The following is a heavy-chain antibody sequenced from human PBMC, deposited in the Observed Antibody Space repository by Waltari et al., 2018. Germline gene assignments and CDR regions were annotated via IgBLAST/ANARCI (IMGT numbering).Heavy chain of an antibody. D-gene: IGHD5-18*01. CDR3: ARVFPDTAMVGRDYFDY. Sequence: QVQLQESGPGLVKPSQTLSLTCTVSGCPISSGGYYWSWNHQHPGKGLEWIGYIYYSGSTYYNPSLKSRVTISVDTSKNQFSLKLSSVTAADTAVYYCARVFPDTAMVGRDYFDYWGQGTLVTVSS. J-gene: IGHJ4*02. V-gene: IGHV4-31*03. CDR2: IYYSGST. CDR1: GCPISSGGYY.